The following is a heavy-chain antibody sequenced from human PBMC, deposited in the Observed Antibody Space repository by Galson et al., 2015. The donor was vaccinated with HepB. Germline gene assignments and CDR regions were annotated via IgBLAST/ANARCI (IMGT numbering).Heavy chain of an antibody. CDR1: GGSISSGSYY. CDR3: ARDWGGDRFDY. J-gene: IGHJ4*02. Sequence: TLSLTCTVSGGSISSGSYYWSWIRQPAGKGLEWIGRIYTSGSTNYNPSLKSRVTMSVDTSKNQFSLKRSSVTAADTAVYYCARDWGGDRFDYWGQGTLVTVSS. D-gene: IGHD2-21*02. CDR2: IYTSGST. V-gene: IGHV4-61*02.